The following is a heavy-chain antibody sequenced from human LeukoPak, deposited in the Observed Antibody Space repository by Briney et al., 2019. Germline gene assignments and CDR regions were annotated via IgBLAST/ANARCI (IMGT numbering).Heavy chain of an antibody. CDR3: VRDNYSYRLDV. Sequence: GGSLRLSCAASGLSFSNYAMYWVRQAPAKGLEWVSAIGGTSGNIFYTDSVKGRFTISRDNSKNTLYLHMSSLRAEDTAIYYCVRDNYSYRLDVWGQGTLVTVSS. D-gene: IGHD2-21*01. CDR1: GLSFSNYA. J-gene: IGHJ4*02. V-gene: IGHV3-23*01. CDR2: IGGTSGNI.